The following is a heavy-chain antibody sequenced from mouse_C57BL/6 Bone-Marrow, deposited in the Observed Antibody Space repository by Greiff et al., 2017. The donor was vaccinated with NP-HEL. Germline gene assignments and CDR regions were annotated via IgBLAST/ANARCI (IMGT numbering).Heavy chain of an antibody. J-gene: IGHJ2*01. CDR3: ARSHYGSSGYFDY. CDR1: GFTFSDYG. Sequence: EVKLMESGGGLVKPGGSLKLSCAASGFTFSDYGMHWVRQAPEKGLEWVAYISSGSSTIYYADTVKCRFTISRDNSKKTLFLQMTSLRSEDTAMYYCARSHYGSSGYFDYWGQGTTLTVSS. D-gene: IGHD1-1*01. V-gene: IGHV5-17*01. CDR2: ISSGSSTI.